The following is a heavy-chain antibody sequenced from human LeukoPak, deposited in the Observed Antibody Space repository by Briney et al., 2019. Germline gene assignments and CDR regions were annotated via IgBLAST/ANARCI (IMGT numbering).Heavy chain of an antibody. Sequence: ASVKVSCKTSGGTFSNNAISWVRQAPGQGLEWMGRIIPILGIANYAQKFQGRVTITADKSTSTAYMELSSLRSEDTAVYYCARDRTVAAAGTLYYYYGMDVWGQGTTVTVSS. CDR2: IIPILGIA. J-gene: IGHJ6*02. CDR1: GGTFSNNA. CDR3: ARDRTVAAAGTLYYYYGMDV. D-gene: IGHD6-13*01. V-gene: IGHV1-69*04.